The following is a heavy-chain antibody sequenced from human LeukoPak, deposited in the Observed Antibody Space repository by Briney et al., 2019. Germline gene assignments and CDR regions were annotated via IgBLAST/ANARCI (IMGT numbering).Heavy chain of an antibody. V-gene: IGHV3-74*01. CDR3: ARGGGNDYGDY. J-gene: IGHJ4*02. CDR1: GFTFSSYW. CDR2: INSDGSST. Sequence: RGSLRLSCAASGFTFSSYWIHWVRQAPGEGLGWVSRINSDGSSTSYADSVKGRFTLSRDNAKNTLYLQMNSLRAEDTAVYYCARGGGNDYGDYWGQGTLVTVSS.